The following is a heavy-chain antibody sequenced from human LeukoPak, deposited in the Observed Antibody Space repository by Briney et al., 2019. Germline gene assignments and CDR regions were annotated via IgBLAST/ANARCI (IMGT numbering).Heavy chain of an antibody. Sequence: PSQTLSLTCTVSGGSISSGDYYWSWIRQPPGKGLEWIGYIYYSGSTYYNPSLKSRVTISVDTSKNQFSLKLSSVPAADTAVYYCAGAGYYDILTDLFYYYGMDVWGKGTTVTVSS. CDR3: AGAGYYDILTDLFYYYGMDV. CDR1: GGSISSGDYY. J-gene: IGHJ6*04. CDR2: IYYSGST. V-gene: IGHV4-30-4*01. D-gene: IGHD3-9*01.